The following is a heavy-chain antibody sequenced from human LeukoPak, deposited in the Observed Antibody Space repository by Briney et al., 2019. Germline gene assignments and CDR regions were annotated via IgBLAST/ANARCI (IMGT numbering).Heavy chain of an antibody. Sequence: GGSLRLSCAASGFTFSSHWMSWVRQAPGKGLEWVANIKQDGSEKYYVDSVKGRFTISRDNAKNSLYLQMNSLRAEDTAVYYCARAVAGTLFAFDIWGQGTMVTVSS. J-gene: IGHJ3*02. CDR3: ARAVAGTLFAFDI. CDR1: GFTFSSHW. CDR2: IKQDGSEK. V-gene: IGHV3-7*01. D-gene: IGHD6-19*01.